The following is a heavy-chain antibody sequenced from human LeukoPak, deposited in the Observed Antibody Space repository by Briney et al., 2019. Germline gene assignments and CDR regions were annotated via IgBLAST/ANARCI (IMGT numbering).Heavy chain of an antibody. CDR1: GYTFTSYY. CDR2: INPNSGGT. V-gene: IGHV1-2*02. D-gene: IGHD6-13*01. J-gene: IGHJ4*02. CDR3: ARDKGIAAAGIDY. Sequence: ASVKVSCKASGYTFTSYYMHWVRQAPGQGLEWMGWINPNSGGTNYAQKFQGRVTMTRDTSISTAYMELSRLRSDDTAVYYCARDKGIAAAGIDYWGQGTLVTVSS.